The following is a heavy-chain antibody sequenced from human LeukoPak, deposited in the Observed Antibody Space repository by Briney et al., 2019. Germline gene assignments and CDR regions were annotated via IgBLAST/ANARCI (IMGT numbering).Heavy chain of an antibody. CDR1: GFTFSSYA. CDR2: ISGSGGST. D-gene: IGHD2-21*02. J-gene: IGHJ4*02. V-gene: IGHV3-23*01. CDR3: AKDPAYCGGDCYFDY. Sequence: GGSLRLSCAASGFTFSSYAMSWVRQAPGKELEWVSAISGSGGSTYYADSVKGRFTISRDNSKNTLYLQMNSLRAEDTAVYYCAKDPAYCGGDCYFDYWGKGTLVTVSS.